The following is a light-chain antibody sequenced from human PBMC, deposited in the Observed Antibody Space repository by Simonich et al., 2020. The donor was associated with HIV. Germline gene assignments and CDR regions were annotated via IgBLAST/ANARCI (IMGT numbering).Light chain of an antibody. CDR1: QSISRS. Sequence: DIQMTQSPSTLSASVGDRVTITGRASQSISRSLAWYQQKPGKAPKLLIYQASSLESGVPSRFSGSGSGTEFTLTISSLQPDDFATYHCQQYNSYPLTFGQGTKVEIK. V-gene: IGKV1-5*03. CDR3: QQYNSYPLT. J-gene: IGKJ1*01. CDR2: QAS.